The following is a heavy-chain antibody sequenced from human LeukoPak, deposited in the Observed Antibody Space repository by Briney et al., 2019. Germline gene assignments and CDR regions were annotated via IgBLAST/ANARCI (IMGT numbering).Heavy chain of an antibody. CDR3: ATDIVVVPAANTDY. Sequence: GGSLRLSCAASGFTFSSYGMHWVRQAPGKGLEWVAVISYDGSNEYYADSVKGRFTISRDNSKNTLYLQMNSLRAEDTAVYYCATDIVVVPAANTDYWGQGTLVTVSS. V-gene: IGHV3-30*03. J-gene: IGHJ4*02. CDR1: GFTFSSYG. D-gene: IGHD2-2*01. CDR2: ISYDGSNE.